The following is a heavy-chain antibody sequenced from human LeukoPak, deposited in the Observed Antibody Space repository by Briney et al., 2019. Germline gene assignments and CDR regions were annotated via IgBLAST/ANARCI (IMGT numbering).Heavy chain of an antibody. CDR2: IYTSGST. V-gene: IGHV4-61*02. J-gene: IGHJ4*02. Sequence: SETLSLTCTVSGGSISSGSYYWSWIRQPAGKGLEWIGRIYTSGSTNYNPSLKSRVTISVDTSKNQFSLKLSSVTAADTAVYYCARVGDNFGVVIGYWGQGTLVTVSS. CDR3: ARVGDNFGVVIGY. D-gene: IGHD3-3*01. CDR1: GGSISSGSYY.